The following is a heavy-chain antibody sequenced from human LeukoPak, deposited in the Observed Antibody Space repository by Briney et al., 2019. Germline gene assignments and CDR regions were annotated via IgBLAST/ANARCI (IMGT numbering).Heavy chain of an antibody. V-gene: IGHV3-74*01. D-gene: IGHD4-23*01. CDR2: INSDGSST. CDR3: ASGYSSDYGGNVY. J-gene: IGHJ4*02. Sequence: GGSLRLSCAASEFTFSTYWMHWVRQAPGKGLVWVSRINSDGSSTNYADSVKGRFTISRDNAKNTLYLQMNSLSIEDTAVYYCASGYSSDYGGNVYWGRGTLVTVSS. CDR1: EFTFSTYW.